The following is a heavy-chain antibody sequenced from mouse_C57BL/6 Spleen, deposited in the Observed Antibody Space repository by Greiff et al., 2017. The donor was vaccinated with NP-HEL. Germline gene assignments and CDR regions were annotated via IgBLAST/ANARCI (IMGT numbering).Heavy chain of an antibody. CDR1: GFTFSSYA. V-gene: IGHV5-4*01. J-gene: IGHJ2*01. Sequence: EVKLVESGGGLVKPGGSLKLSCAASGFTFSSYAMSWVRQTPEKRLEWVATISDGGSYTYYPDNVKGRFTISRDNAKNNLYLQMSHLKSEDTAMYYCARDRGYGSSYVGFFDYWGQGTTLTVSS. CDR2: ISDGGSYT. CDR3: ARDRGYGSSYVGFFDY. D-gene: IGHD1-1*01.